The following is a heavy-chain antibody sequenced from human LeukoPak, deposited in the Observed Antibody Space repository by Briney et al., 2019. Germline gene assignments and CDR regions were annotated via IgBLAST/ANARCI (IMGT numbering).Heavy chain of an antibody. V-gene: IGHV3-11*04. CDR3: AREDVPAGFDP. CDR1: GFTFSDYY. Sequence: GGSLRLSCAASGFTFSDYYMTWVRQAPGKGLEWVSYISSSGSTIYYADSVKGRFTISRDNAKNSLYLQMNSLRAEDTAVYYCAREDVPAGFDPWGQGTLVTVSS. CDR2: ISSSGSTI. D-gene: IGHD6-13*01. J-gene: IGHJ5*02.